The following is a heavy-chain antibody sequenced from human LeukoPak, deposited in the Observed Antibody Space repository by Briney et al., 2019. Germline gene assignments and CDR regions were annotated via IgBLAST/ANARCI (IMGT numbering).Heavy chain of an antibody. D-gene: IGHD6-13*01. Sequence: GGSLRLSCAASGFTFSSYAMHWVRQAPGKGLEWVAVISYDGSNKYYADSVKGRFTISRDNSKNTLYLQMNSLRAGDTAVYYCARDGAAAAGTNYYYYGMDVWGQGTTVTVSS. V-gene: IGHV3-30-3*01. J-gene: IGHJ6*02. CDR1: GFTFSSYA. CDR3: ARDGAAAAGTNYYYYGMDV. CDR2: ISYDGSNK.